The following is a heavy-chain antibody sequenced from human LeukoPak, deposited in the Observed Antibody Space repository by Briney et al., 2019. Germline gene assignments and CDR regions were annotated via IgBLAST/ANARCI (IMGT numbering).Heavy chain of an antibody. CDR3: AKDNGITIFGVVPDAFDI. CDR2: IKQDGGEK. V-gene: IGHV3-7*03. CDR1: GLTFSSYW. Sequence: PGGSLRLSCVASGLTFSSYWMSWVRQAPGKGLEWVANIKQDGGEKYYVDSVVGRFTISRDNAKNSLYLQMNSLRAEDTAVYYCAKDNGITIFGVVPDAFDIWGQGTMVTVSS. J-gene: IGHJ3*02. D-gene: IGHD3-3*01.